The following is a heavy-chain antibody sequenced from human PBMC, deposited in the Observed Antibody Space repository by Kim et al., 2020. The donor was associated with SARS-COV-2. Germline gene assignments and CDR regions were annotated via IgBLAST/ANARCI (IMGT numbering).Heavy chain of an antibody. Sequence: GGSLRLSCAASGFNVSSNYMSWVRQAPGKGLEWVSLIYSGESAYYADSVKGRFTISRDNSKNTLHLQVNSLRAEDTAVYYCARMTHYYDSRGYYHDAFDIWGQGTVVIVSS. CDR2: IYSGESA. J-gene: IGHJ3*02. V-gene: IGHV3-66*01. CDR1: GFNVSSNY. CDR3: ARMTHYYDSRGYYHDAFDI. D-gene: IGHD3-22*01.